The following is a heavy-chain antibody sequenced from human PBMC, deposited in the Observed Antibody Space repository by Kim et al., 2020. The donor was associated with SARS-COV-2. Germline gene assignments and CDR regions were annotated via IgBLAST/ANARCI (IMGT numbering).Heavy chain of an antibody. J-gene: IGHJ4*02. CDR1: GASISSSTYY. D-gene: IGHD3-22*01. V-gene: IGHV4-39*07. CDR3: TSLWDYNSSGYTYYFDY. Sequence: SETLSLTCTVSGASISSSTYYWGWIRQPPGKGLEWIGSINHSGSTYYNPSLKSRVTISVDTSKNQFSLKLSSVTAADTAVYYCTSLWDYNSSGYTYYFDYWGQGTLVTVSS. CDR2: INHSGST.